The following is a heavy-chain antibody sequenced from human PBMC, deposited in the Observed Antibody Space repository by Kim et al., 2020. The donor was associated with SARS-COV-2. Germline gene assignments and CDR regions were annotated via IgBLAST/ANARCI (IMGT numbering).Heavy chain of an antibody. CDR2: ISGNGGST. CDR1: GFTFSSYA. Sequence: GGSLRLSCAASGFTFSSYAMNWVRQAPGKGLEWVSGISGNGGSTYYAESVKGRFTISRDNSKNTLYLQMNSLRAEDTAVYYCAKEEGSGSHYRRDLFDYWGQGILVTVSS. V-gene: IGHV3-23*01. CDR3: AKEEGSGSHYRRDLFDY. D-gene: IGHD3-10*01. J-gene: IGHJ4*02.